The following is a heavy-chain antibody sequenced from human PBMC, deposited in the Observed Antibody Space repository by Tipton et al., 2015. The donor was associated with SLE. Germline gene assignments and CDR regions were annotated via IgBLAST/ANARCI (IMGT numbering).Heavy chain of an antibody. V-gene: IGHV4-61*02. Sequence: TLSLTCTVSGGSISDKIYFLGWIRQPAGKGLEWIGRLYTTGSTYYNPSLKSRVTMSVATSKNQFSLRLTSVTAADTAMYYCARDSAVNFWYFDLWGRGTLVTVSS. CDR2: LYTTGST. CDR1: GGSISDKIYF. CDR3: ARDSAVNFWYFDL. J-gene: IGHJ2*01.